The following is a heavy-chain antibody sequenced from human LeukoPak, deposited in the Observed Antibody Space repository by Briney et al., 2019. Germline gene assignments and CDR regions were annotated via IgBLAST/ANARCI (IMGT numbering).Heavy chain of an antibody. Sequence: GGSLRLSCSASGFTFSSYAMHWVRQAPGKGLEYVSAISSNGGSTYYADSVKGRFTISRDNSKNTLYLQMSSLRAEDTAVYYCVKDKGITGTTMYKIPRYYYYGMDVWSKGTTVTVSS. D-gene: IGHD1-20*01. CDR2: ISSNGGST. V-gene: IGHV3-64D*06. CDR1: GFTFSSYA. CDR3: VKDKGITGTTMYKIPRYYYYGMDV. J-gene: IGHJ6*04.